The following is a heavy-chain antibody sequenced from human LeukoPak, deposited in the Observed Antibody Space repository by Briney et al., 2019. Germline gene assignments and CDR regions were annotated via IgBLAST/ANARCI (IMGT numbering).Heavy chain of an antibody. V-gene: IGHV4-38-2*02. CDR3: AKITTLDY. J-gene: IGHJ4*02. CDR1: GYSITSGYY. D-gene: IGHD1-1*01. Sequence: SETLSLTCSVSGYSITSGYYWGWIRQPPGKGLEWIGTIYHNGSTSYNPSLKSRVTISVDTSKNQFSLRLNSVIATDTAIYYCAKITTLDYWGQGNLVTVSS. CDR2: IYHNGST.